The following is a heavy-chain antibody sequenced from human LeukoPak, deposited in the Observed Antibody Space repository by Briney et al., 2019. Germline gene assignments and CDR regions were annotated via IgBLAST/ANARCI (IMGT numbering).Heavy chain of an antibody. Sequence: GGSLRLSCGASGFTVSSNYMSWVRQAPGTGLEWVSVIYSDGRIHYADSVKGRFTISRDDSKNTLYLQMNSLRAEDTAVYYCARESEYTYGLAEFFDYWGQGTLVTVSS. J-gene: IGHJ4*02. CDR1: GFTVSSNY. D-gene: IGHD5-18*01. V-gene: IGHV3-53*01. CDR3: ARESEYTYGLAEFFDY. CDR2: IYSDGRI.